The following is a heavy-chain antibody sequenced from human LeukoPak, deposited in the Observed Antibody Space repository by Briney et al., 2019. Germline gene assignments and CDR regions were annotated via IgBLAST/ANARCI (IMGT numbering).Heavy chain of an antibody. CDR3: ARVLEYYYDSSGHRDAFDI. CDR2: MNPNSGNT. CDR1: GYTFTSYY. V-gene: IGHV1-8*01. J-gene: IGHJ3*02. Sequence: ASVKVSCKASGYTFTSYYINWVRQATGQGLEWMGWMNPNSGNTDYAQKFQGRVTMTRNTSISTAYMELSSLRSEDTAVYYCARVLEYYYDSSGHRDAFDIWGQGTMVTVSS. D-gene: IGHD3-22*01.